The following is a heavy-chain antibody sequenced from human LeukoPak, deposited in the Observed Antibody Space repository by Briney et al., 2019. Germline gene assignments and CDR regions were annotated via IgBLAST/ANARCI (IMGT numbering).Heavy chain of an antibody. V-gene: IGHV3-23*01. Sequence: GGSLRLSCAASGFTFSTYGMSWVRQAPGKGLEWVSGISGSGGSRFYTDSVKGRFTISRDNSKNMLYLQMNSLRAEDTAVYYCARSLRVRGVPDYMDVWGKGTTVIISS. J-gene: IGHJ6*03. D-gene: IGHD3-10*02. CDR3: ARSLRVRGVPDYMDV. CDR2: ISGSGGSR. CDR1: GFTFSTYG.